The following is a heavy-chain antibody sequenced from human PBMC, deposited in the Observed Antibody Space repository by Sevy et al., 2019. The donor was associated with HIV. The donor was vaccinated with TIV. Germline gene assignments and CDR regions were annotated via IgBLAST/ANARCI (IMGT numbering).Heavy chain of an antibody. V-gene: IGHV3-23*01. D-gene: IGHD2-8*01. CDR1: GFAFLDYS. CDR2: LSFGCGKI. Sequence: GGSRRLSCAASGFAFLDYSMSWIRQAPGKGLEWVATLSFGCGKINYADSVKGRFIISRDNSKNSFYLQMDNLRVEDTALYYCARAGCTRPHDYWGQGTRVTVSS. CDR3: ARAGCTRPHDY. J-gene: IGHJ4*02.